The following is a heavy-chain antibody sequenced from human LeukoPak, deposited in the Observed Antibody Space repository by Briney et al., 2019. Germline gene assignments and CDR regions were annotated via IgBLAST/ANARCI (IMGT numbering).Heavy chain of an antibody. J-gene: IGHJ4*02. CDR2: INPVDSDT. V-gene: IGHV5-51*01. CDR1: GYSFTSYW. CDR3: ARSISSGWSYIDY. D-gene: IGHD6-19*01. Sequence: GESLKISCKGSGYSFTSYWSGWVRQMPGKGRKWMGIINPVDSDTRYSPSFQGQVTISADKSISTAYLQWGSLKASDIAMYYCARSISSGWSYIDYWGQGTLVTVSS.